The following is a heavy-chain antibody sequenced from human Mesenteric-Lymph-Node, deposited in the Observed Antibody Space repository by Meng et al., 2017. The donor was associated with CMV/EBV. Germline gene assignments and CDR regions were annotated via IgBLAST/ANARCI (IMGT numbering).Heavy chain of an antibody. CDR2: IYYGGST. Sequence: GSLRLSCTVSGGSISSYYWSWIRQPPGKGLEWMGYIYYGGSTNYNPSLKSRVTISVDTSKNQFSLNLSSVTAADTAVYSCAREGYYSGMDVWGQGTTVTVSS. J-gene: IGHJ6*02. V-gene: IGHV4-59*01. CDR3: AREGYYSGMDV. CDR1: GGSISSYY.